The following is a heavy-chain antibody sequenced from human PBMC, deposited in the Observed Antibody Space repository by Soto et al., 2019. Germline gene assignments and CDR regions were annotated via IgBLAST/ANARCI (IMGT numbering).Heavy chain of an antibody. D-gene: IGHD1-26*01. CDR2: ISGSGGST. CDR3: AVQWELLQGGFDY. CDR1: GFTFSSYA. J-gene: IGHJ4*02. Sequence: EVQLLESGGGLVQPGGSLRLSCAASGFTFSSYAMSWVRQAPGKGLEWVSAISGSGGSTYYADSVKGRFTISRDNSKNTLDLQMTSLRAEDTAVYYCAVQWELLQGGFDYWGQGTLFTVSS. V-gene: IGHV3-23*01.